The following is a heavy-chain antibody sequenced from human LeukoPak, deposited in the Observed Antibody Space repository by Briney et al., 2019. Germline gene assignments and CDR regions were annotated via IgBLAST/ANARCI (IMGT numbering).Heavy chain of an antibody. V-gene: IGHV1-2*06. CDR3: ARARITMVRGVIKENWFDP. Sequence: ASVKVSCKASGYTFTGYYMRWVRQAPGQGLEWMGRINPNSGGTNYAQKFQGRVTMTRDTSISTAYMELSRLRSDDTAVYYCARARITMVRGVIKENWFDPWGQGALVTVSS. J-gene: IGHJ5*02. CDR2: INPNSGGT. D-gene: IGHD3-10*01. CDR1: GYTFTGYY.